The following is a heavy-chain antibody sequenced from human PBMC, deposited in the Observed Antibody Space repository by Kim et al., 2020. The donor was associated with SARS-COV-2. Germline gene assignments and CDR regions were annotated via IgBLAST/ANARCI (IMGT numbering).Heavy chain of an antibody. J-gene: IGHJ4*02. CDR3: AMSVWQRLKY. Sequence: YNDYAVSVKRRITINPDTSKNQFSLQLNSVTPEDTAVYYCAMSVWQRLKYWGQGTLVTVSS. CDR2: YN. V-gene: IGHV6-1*01. D-gene: IGHD6-25*01.